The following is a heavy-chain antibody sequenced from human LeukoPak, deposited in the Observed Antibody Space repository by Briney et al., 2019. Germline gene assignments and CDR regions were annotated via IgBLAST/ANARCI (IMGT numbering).Heavy chain of an antibody. CDR2: INIKGST. V-gene: IGHV4-61*02. Sequence: SETLSLTCTVSGDSISTGDYFWAWIRQPAGKGLEWIGRINIKGSTTYNPSLKSRVTISIDTSKNQFSLKVRSVTAADTAVYYCARERGTYYRLFDSWGQGALVTVSS. CDR1: GDSISTGDYF. J-gene: IGHJ4*02. CDR3: ARERGTYYRLFDS. D-gene: IGHD1-26*01.